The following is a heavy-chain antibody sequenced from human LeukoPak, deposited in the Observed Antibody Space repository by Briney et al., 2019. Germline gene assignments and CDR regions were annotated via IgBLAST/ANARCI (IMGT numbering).Heavy chain of an antibody. D-gene: IGHD1-26*01. Sequence: PGGSLRLSCAASGFTFSSYAMSWVRQAPGKGLEWVSGISGSGGSAYYADSVKGRFTISRDSSKNTLYLQMNSLRAEDTAVYYCAKASGSYFFDYWGQGTLVTVSS. CDR3: AKASGSYFFDY. J-gene: IGHJ4*02. CDR1: GFTFSSYA. V-gene: IGHV3-23*01. CDR2: ISGSGGSA.